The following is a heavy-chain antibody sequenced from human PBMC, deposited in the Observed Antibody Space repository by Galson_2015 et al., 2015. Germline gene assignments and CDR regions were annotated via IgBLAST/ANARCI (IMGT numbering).Heavy chain of an antibody. CDR2: ISYDGSNK. Sequence: SLRLSCAASGFTFSSYGLHWVRQAPGKGLEWVAVISYDGSNKYYADSVKGRFTISRDNSKNTLYLQMNSLRAEDTAVYYCAKLSIAAAEGEWNAFEIWGQGTMVTVSS. D-gene: IGHD6-13*01. J-gene: IGHJ3*02. CDR3: AKLSIAAAEGEWNAFEI. V-gene: IGHV3-30*18. CDR1: GFTFSSYG.